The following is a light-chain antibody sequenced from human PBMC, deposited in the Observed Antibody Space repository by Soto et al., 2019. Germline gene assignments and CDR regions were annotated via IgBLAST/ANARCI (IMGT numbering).Light chain of an antibody. CDR3: QQRSNWPPIT. V-gene: IGKV3-11*01. CDR1: LSVSSN. CDR2: DAS. J-gene: IGKJ5*01. Sequence: EIVMTQSPATLSVSPVEGAXLXXXXSLSVSSNLAWYQQKPGQAPRLLIYDASIRATGIPARFSGSGSETDFTLTISSLEPEDFAVYYCQQRSNWPPITFGQGTRLEI.